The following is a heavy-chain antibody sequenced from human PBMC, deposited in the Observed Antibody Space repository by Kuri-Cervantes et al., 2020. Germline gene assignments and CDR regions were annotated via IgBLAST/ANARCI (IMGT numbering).Heavy chain of an antibody. V-gene: IGHV3-9*01. J-gene: IGHJ4*02. CDR1: GFTFDDYA. D-gene: IGHD4-23*01. CDR3: VKDHTYSGNSGPID. Sequence: GRSLKISCAASGFTFDDYAMHWVRQAPGKGLEWVSGISWNSGSIGYADSVKGRFTISRDNAKNSLYLQMNSLRAEDTAVYHCVKDHTYSGNSGPIDWGQGTLVTVSS. CDR2: ISWNSGSI.